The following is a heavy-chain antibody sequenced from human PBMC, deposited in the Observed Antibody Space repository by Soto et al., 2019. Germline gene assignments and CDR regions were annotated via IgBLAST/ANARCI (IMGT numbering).Heavy chain of an antibody. Sequence: PGGSLRLSCTASGFAFSTSKMNWVRQAPGKGLEWIAYITGTGSTIYYADSVKGRFTISRDNAKNSLYLQMNSLRGEDTAIYYCPRYEQRGWYPPNYFDPWGQGILVTVSS. J-gene: IGHJ4*02. V-gene: IGHV3-48*03. CDR3: PRYEQRGWYPPNYFDP. CDR2: ITGTGSTI. CDR1: GFAFSTSK. D-gene: IGHD6-19*01.